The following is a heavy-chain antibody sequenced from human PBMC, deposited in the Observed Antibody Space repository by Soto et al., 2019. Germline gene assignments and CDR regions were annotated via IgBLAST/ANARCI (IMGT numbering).Heavy chain of an antibody. D-gene: IGHD1-26*01. CDR1: GGTFSSYS. Sequence: QVQLVQSGAEAKKPGSSVKVSCKASGGTFSSYSINWVRQAPGQGLEWMGEIIPIFGTANYAQTFQGRVTITADESTSTAYMELSSLRSEDTAVYYCARDGGRHSEGIDYWGQGTLVTVSS. J-gene: IGHJ4*02. CDR3: ARDGGRHSEGIDY. V-gene: IGHV1-69*01. CDR2: IIPIFGTA.